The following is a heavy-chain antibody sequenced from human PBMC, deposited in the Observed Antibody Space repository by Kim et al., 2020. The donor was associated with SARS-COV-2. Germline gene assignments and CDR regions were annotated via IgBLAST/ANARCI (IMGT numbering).Heavy chain of an antibody. CDR1: GYIFTTYP. D-gene: IGHD3-22*01. CDR2: INGGNGNT. V-gene: IGHV1-3*01. J-gene: IGHJ4*02. Sequence: ASVKVSCKASGYIFTTYPMHWVRQAPGQRLEWMTWINGGNGNTKYSQKFQGRVTMTRDTSASTAYMELRSLRYEDTAVYYCARGKGFYDTSGYFYGYFDYWGPGTLVTVSS. CDR3: ARGKGFYDTSGYFYGYFDY.